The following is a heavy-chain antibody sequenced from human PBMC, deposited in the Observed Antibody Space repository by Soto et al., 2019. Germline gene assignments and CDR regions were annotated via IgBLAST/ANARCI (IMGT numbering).Heavy chain of an antibody. CDR1: GFTFSSYA. CDR3: ARGYYYDSSGYYETEYNFDY. J-gene: IGHJ4*02. V-gene: IGHV3-48*03. Sequence: PGGSLRLSCAASGFTFSSYAMNWVRQAPGKGLEWVSYISSSGSTIYYADSVKGRFTISRDNAKNSLYLQMNSLRAEDTAVYYCARGYYYDSSGYYETEYNFDYWGQGTLVTVSS. CDR2: ISSSGSTI. D-gene: IGHD3-22*01.